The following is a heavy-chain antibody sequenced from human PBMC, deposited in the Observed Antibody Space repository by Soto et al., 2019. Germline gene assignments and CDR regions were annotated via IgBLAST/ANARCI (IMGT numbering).Heavy chain of an antibody. V-gene: IGHV1-18*04. CDR3: AKVRVRGGIITNYGMDV. Sequence: QVPLVQSGAEVKKPGASVKVSCKASGYTFTSYGISWVRQAPGQGFEWMGWISAYNGNTNYAQKLQGRVTMTTDTSTSTAYMELRSLRSDDTAGYYCAKVRVRGGIITNYGMDVWGQGTTVTVSS. D-gene: IGHD3-10*01. J-gene: IGHJ6*02. CDR1: GYTFTSYG. CDR2: ISAYNGNT.